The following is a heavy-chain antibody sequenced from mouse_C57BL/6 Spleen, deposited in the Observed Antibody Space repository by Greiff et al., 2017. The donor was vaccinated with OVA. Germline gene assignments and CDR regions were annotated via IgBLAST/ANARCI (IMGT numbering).Heavy chain of an antibody. CDR3: TLYYYGSSLFAY. J-gene: IGHJ3*01. CDR2: IDPETGGT. V-gene: IGHV1-15*01. D-gene: IGHD1-1*01. CDR1: GYTFTDYE. Sequence: QVQLQQSGAELVRPGASVTLSCKASGYTFTDYEMHWVKQTPVHGLEWIGAIDPETGGTAYTQKFKGKAILTADKSSSTAYMELRSLTSEDSAVYYCTLYYYGSSLFAYWGQGTLVTVSA.